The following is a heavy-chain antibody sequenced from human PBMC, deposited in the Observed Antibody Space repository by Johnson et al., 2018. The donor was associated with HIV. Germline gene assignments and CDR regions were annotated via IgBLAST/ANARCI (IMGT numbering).Heavy chain of an antibody. CDR2: ISGSGGST. CDR1: GFTFDDYA. D-gene: IGHD4-23*01. J-gene: IGHJ3*02. CDR3: ARRTVVTPGAFDI. V-gene: IGHV3-23*04. Sequence: MLLVESGGGLVQPGGSLRLSCAASGFTFDDYAMHWVRQAPGKGLEWVSGISGSGGSTYYADSVKGRFTISRDNSKNSLYLQMNSLRAEDTAVYYCARRTVVTPGAFDIWGQGTMVTVSS.